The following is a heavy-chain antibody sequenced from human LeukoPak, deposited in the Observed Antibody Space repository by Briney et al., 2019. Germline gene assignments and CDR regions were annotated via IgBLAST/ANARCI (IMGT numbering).Heavy chain of an antibody. CDR3: ARGLLRGTIFGVVIIGTYFDY. CDR1: GGSFSGYY. V-gene: IGHV4-34*01. D-gene: IGHD3-3*01. J-gene: IGHJ4*02. Sequence: SETLSLTCAVDGGSFSGYYWSWIRQPPGKGLEWSGEINHSGSTNYNPSLKSRVTISVDTSKNQFSLKLSSVTAADTAVYYCARGLLRGTIFGVVIIGTYFDYWGQGTLVTVSS. CDR2: INHSGST.